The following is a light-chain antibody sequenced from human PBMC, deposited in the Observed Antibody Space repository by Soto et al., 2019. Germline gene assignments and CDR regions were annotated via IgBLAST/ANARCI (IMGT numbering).Light chain of an antibody. CDR1: QSVAGNS. CDR3: QQYGSSRET. J-gene: IGKJ2*01. CDR2: GSS. V-gene: IGKV3-20*01. Sequence: EIVLTQSPGTLSLSPGERATLSCRASQSVAGNSLAWYRHKPGQAPWLFIYGSSNSATGIPDRFSGSASGPDFSLAISRLEPEDFAVYYCQQYGSSRETFGQGTKLEIK.